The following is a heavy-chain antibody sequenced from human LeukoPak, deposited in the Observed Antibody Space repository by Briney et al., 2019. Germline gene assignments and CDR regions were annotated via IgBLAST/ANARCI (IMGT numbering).Heavy chain of an antibody. J-gene: IGHJ4*02. Sequence: SETLSLTCAVYGGSFSGYYWSWVRQPPGKGLEWIGNIFFSGSTNYNPSLKSRVTISVDTSKNHFSLQLSSVTAADTAVYFCARRLARTYFFDYWGQGTLVTVSS. D-gene: IGHD5-12*01. CDR2: IFFSGST. V-gene: IGHV4-4*09. CDR3: ARRLARTYFFDY. CDR1: GGSFSGYY.